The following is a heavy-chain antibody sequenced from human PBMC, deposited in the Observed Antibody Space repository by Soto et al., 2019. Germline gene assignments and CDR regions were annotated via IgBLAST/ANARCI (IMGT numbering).Heavy chain of an antibody. D-gene: IGHD6-19*01. CDR3: AKVGVAGSVDY. J-gene: IGHJ4*02. V-gene: IGHV3-48*03. Sequence: EVQLVESGGGLVQPGGSLRLSCAASGFTFSPYEMNWVRQSPGKGLEWVSYISSSGSTIYYADSVKGRFTIARDNAKNSLYLQMNSLRAVDTAVYYCAKVGVAGSVDYWGQGPLVPVSS. CDR2: ISSSGSTI. CDR1: GFTFSPYE.